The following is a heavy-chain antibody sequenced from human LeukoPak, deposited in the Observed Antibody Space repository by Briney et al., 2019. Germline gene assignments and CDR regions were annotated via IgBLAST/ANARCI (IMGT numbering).Heavy chain of an antibody. D-gene: IGHD4-11*01. Sequence: ASVKVSCRASGYTFTGYYMHWVRQAPGQGLEWMGWINPNSGGTNYAQKFQGRVTMTRDTSISTAYMELSRLRSDDTAVYYCARGTPLYSNYDDWGQGTLVTVSS. CDR3: ARGTPLYSNYDD. CDR2: INPNSGGT. V-gene: IGHV1-2*02. J-gene: IGHJ4*02. CDR1: GYTFTGYY.